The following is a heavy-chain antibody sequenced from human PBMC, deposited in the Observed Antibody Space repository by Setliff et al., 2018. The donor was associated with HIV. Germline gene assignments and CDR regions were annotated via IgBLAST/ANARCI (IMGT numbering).Heavy chain of an antibody. CDR2: IHTNGDT. Sequence: PSETLSLTCTVSGDSINRYYWSWVRQSAGKGLEWIGRIHTNGDTKYNPSLKSRVTMSVDVSQDQFSLKLSSVTAADTAVYYCASEAWTSYRSSSGYYYYYMDVWGKGTTVTVSS. CDR1: GDSINRYY. D-gene: IGHD6-6*01. J-gene: IGHJ6*03. CDR3: ASEAWTSYRSSSGYYYYYMDV. V-gene: IGHV4-4*07.